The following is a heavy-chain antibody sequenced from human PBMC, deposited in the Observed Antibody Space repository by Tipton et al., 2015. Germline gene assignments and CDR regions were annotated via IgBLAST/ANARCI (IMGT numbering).Heavy chain of an antibody. CDR1: GFTFSSYT. J-gene: IGHJ4*02. Sequence: SLRLSCAASGFTFSSYTMNWFRQAPGKGLDWVSTVSSSGGSTYYADSVKGRFTISRDNAKNSLFLQMDSLRAEDTALYYCAREWVAAIFDWGQGTLVTVSS. D-gene: IGHD5-12*01. V-gene: IGHV3-23*01. CDR3: AREWVAAIFD. CDR2: VSSSGGST.